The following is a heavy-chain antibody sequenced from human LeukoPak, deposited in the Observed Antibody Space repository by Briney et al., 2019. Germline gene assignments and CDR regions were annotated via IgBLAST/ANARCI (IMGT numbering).Heavy chain of an antibody. CDR2: ISGGGGNT. V-gene: IGHV3-23*01. D-gene: IGHD1-26*01. Sequence: GGSLRLSCAASKFAFSSYAMSWDRQAPGKGLEWVSAISGGGGNTYYADSVKGRFTISRDNSKNTLYLQMNSLRAEDTAVYYCGKNRYSGSLSPFDIWGQGTMVTVSS. CDR1: KFAFSSYA. CDR3: GKNRYSGSLSPFDI. J-gene: IGHJ3*02.